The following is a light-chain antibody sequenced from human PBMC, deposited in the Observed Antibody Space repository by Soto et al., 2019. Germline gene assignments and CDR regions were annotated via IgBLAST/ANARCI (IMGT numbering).Light chain of an antibody. CDR2: DVS. J-gene: IGLJ2*01. Sequence: QSVLTQPASVSGSPGQSITISCTGTSSDVGGYNYVSWYQQHPGKAPKLMIYDVSNRPSGVSNRFSGSKSGNTASLTISGLQAEDEADYSCSSYTSSSTLVVFCGGTKLAVL. CDR3: SSYTSSSTLVV. V-gene: IGLV2-14*01. CDR1: SSDVGGYNY.